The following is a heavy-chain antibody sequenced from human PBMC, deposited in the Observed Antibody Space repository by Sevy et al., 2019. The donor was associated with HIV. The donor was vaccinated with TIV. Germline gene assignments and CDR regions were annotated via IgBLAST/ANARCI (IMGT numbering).Heavy chain of an antibody. J-gene: IGHJ3*01. CDR2: IWYDGSNQ. CDR1: GFSFRTYG. Sequence: GGSLRLSCAASGFSFRTYGIHRVRQAPGKGLEWVAFIWYDGSNQLYADSVKGRFTNSRDNSKDMVSLQMNSLRVEDTALYFCARLDFDVWGHGTMVTVSS. V-gene: IGHV3-33*03. CDR3: ARLDFDV.